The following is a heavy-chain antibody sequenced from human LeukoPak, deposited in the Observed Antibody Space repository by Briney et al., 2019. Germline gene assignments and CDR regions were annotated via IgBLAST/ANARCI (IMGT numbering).Heavy chain of an antibody. CDR3: ARDHPTPTTGYMDV. Sequence: SETLSLTCTVSGGSISSYYWSWIRQPAGKGLEWIGRIYTSGSTNYNPSLKSRVTMSVDTSKNQFSLKLSSVTAADTAVYYCARDHPTPTTGYMDVWGKGTTVTVSS. CDR1: GGSISSYY. CDR2: IYTSGST. J-gene: IGHJ6*03. V-gene: IGHV4-4*07. D-gene: IGHD1-26*01.